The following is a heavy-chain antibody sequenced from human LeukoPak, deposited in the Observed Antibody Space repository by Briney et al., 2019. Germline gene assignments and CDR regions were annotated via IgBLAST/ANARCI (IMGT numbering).Heavy chain of an antibody. J-gene: IGHJ6*04. V-gene: IGHV3-30*18. CDR3: AKDHYCSSTSCYYTGYYYGLDV. D-gene: IGHD2-2*01. CDR1: GCTFSSYG. Sequence: GSLRLSSAASGCTFSSYGMHWVRRPPGKGLVWVAVISYDGSNKYYTDSVEGRFTISRDNSKNTLYLQMNSLRAEDTAVYYCAKDHYCSSTSCYYTGYYYGLDVWGKGTTVTVSS. CDR2: ISYDGSNK.